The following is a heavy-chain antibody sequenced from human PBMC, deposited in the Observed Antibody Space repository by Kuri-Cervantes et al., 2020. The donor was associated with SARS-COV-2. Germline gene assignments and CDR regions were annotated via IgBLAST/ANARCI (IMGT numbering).Heavy chain of an antibody. CDR3: ATPIQVARGRLDY. D-gene: IGHD1-1*01. J-gene: IGHJ4*02. CDR2: ISGIDTNT. V-gene: IGHV3-23*01. CDR1: GFTFSSYG. Sequence: GGSLRLSCAASGFTFSSYGMHWVRQAPGKGLEWVSAISGIDTNTFYADSVKGRFTISRDNSKNTVYLQMNSLRAEDTAVYYCATPIQVARGRLDYWGQGALVTVSS.